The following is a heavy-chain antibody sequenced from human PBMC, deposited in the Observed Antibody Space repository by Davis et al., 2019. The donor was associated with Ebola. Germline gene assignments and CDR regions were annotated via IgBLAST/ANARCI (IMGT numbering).Heavy chain of an antibody. CDR1: GASISSDDYY. CDR2: ISYGGST. Sequence: MPLETLSLTCTVSGASISSDDYYWTWIRQHPGKGLEWIGYISYGGSTYYNPSLKSRVTISVDTSKNQFSLKLSSVTAADTAVYYCASWGREGYWGQGTLVTVSS. D-gene: IGHD3-16*01. CDR3: ASWGREGY. J-gene: IGHJ4*02. V-gene: IGHV4-31*03.